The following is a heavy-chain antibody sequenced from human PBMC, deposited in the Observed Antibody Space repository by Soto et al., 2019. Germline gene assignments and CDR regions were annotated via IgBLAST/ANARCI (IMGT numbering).Heavy chain of an antibody. V-gene: IGHV4-39*01. D-gene: IGHD6-13*01. CDR3: ARRQSSSWYGL. CDR2: IYYSGST. CDR1: GGSISSSSYY. J-gene: IGHJ4*02. Sequence: QLQLQESGPGLVKPSETLSLTCTVSGGSISSSSYYWGWIRQPPGKGLEWIGSIYYSGSTYYNQSLMSRVTISVDTSKNQFSLKLSSVTAADTAVYYCARRQSSSWYGLWGQGTLVTVSS.